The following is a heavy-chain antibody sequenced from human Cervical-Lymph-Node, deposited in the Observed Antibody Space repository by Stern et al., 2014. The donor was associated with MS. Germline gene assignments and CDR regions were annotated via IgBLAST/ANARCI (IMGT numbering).Heavy chain of an antibody. CDR3: ARDKPVAVIYYYGMDV. J-gene: IGHJ6*02. CDR1: GYTLTTYA. D-gene: IGHD2-15*01. V-gene: IGHV1-3*01. CDR2: TNAANGNT. Sequence: QVQLVQSGAEVKKPGASVTVSCEASGYTLTTYAIHWVRQAPGQRLEWMGLTNAANGNTKYSQKFQGRVPITTENTASKTYIALSSLKSEDTAVYYCARDKPVAVIYYYGMDVWGQGTTVTVSS.